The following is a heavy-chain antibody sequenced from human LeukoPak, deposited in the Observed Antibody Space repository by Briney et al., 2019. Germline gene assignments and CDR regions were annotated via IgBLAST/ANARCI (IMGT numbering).Heavy chain of an antibody. CDR2: INPSGGST. CDR3: ARPTTVGNAFHI. D-gene: IGHD4-23*01. CDR1: GYTFTSYY. J-gene: IGHJ3*02. V-gene: IGHV1-46*01. Sequence: ASVTASCKTSGYTFTSYYIHWVRQAPGQGLEWMGIINPSGGSTAYAQKFQGRVTMTRDTSTNTVYMELSSLRSEDTAVYYCARPTTVGNAFHIWGQGTMVTVSS.